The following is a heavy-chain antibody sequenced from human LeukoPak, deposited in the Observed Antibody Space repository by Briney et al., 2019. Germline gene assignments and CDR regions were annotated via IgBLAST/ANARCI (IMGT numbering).Heavy chain of an antibody. CDR1: GFTFSSYE. V-gene: IGHV3-48*03. D-gene: IGHD2-2*01. CDR3: ARYCSSTKCLLY. Sequence: GGSLRLSCAASGFTFSSYEMNWGRQAPGKGLGWVSCISSSGGTMYYADSVKGRFTISRDNAEKSLYLQMNSLRAEDTAVYYCARYCSSTKCLLYWGQGTLVTVSS. CDR2: ISSSGGTM. J-gene: IGHJ4*02.